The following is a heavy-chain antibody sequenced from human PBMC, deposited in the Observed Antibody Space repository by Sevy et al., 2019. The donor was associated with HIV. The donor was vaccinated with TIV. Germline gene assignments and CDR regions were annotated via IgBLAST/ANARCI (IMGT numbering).Heavy chain of an antibody. CDR3: ARALVNWDGMDV. V-gene: IGHV3-21*01. Sequence: GGSLRLSCAASGFTFSSYAMSWVRQAPGKGLEWVSSITGLSSYIFYADSVRGRFTISRDNTKNSLYLQMNSLRAEDTALYYCARALVNWDGMDVWGQGTTVTVSS. CDR2: ITGLSSYI. CDR1: GFTFSSYA. J-gene: IGHJ6*02. D-gene: IGHD7-27*01.